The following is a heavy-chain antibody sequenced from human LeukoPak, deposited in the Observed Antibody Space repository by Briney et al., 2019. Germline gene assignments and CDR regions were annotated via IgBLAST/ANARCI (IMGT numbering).Heavy chain of an antibody. D-gene: IGHD6-13*01. CDR2: ISWDGGST. V-gene: IGHV3-43D*03. CDR3: AKDMEEYSSSWCRSYYYYYMDV. J-gene: IGHJ6*03. CDR1: GFTFDDYA. Sequence: GGSLRLSCAASGFTFDDYAMHWVRQAPGKGLEWVSLISWDGGSTYYADSVKGRFTISRDNSKNSLYLQMNSLRAEDTALYYCAKDMEEYSSSWCRSYYYYYMDVWGKGTTVTVSS.